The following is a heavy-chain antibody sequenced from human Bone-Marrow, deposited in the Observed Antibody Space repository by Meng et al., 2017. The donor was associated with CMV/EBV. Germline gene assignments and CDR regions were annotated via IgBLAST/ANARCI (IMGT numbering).Heavy chain of an antibody. CDR2: ISGSGGST. Sequence: GESLKISCAASGFTFSSYAMSWVRQAPGKGLEWVSAISGSGGSTYYADSVKGRFTITRDNSKNTPYLQMNSLRAEDTAVYYCARDLGCCSSTSCYFGLDHWGQGTLVTVSS. J-gene: IGHJ4*02. D-gene: IGHD2-2*01. CDR3: ARDLGCCSSTSCYFGLDH. V-gene: IGHV3-23*01. CDR1: GFTFSSYA.